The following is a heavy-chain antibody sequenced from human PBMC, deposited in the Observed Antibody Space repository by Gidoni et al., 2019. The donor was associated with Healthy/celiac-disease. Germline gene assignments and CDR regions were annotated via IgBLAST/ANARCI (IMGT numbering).Heavy chain of an antibody. CDR2: INTNTVNP. D-gene: IGHD2-2*01. CDR1: GYTFTSYA. Sequence: QVQLVQSGYELKKPGASVKVSCKASGYTFTSYAKNWVRQAPGQGLEWMGWINTNTVNPTYAQGFTGRFVFSLDTSVSTAYLQISSLKAEYTSVYYCARGGGCSSTSCYVHWFDPWGQGTLVTVSS. V-gene: IGHV7-4-1*02. CDR3: ARGGGCSSTSCYVHWFDP. J-gene: IGHJ5*02.